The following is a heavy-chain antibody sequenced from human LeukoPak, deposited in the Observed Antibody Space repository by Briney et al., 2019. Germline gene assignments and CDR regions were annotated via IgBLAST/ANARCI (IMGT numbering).Heavy chain of an antibody. J-gene: IGHJ5*02. CDR2: ISSSSSYI. Sequence: PGGSLRLSCAASRFTFSSYAMSWVRQAPGKGLEWVSSISSSSSYIYYADSVKGRFTISRDNAKNSLYLQMNSLRAEDTAVYYCARDFKLGRPLYNWFDPWGQGTLVTVSS. D-gene: IGHD6-6*01. CDR1: RFTFSSYA. V-gene: IGHV3-21*01. CDR3: ARDFKLGRPLYNWFDP.